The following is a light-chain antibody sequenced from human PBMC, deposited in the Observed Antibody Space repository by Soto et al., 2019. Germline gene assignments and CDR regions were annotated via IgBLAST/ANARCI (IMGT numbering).Light chain of an antibody. CDR2: DVS. V-gene: IGLV2-11*01. J-gene: IGLJ3*02. CDR3: CSYAGSYTYWV. Sequence: QSALTQPRSVSGSPGQSVTISCTGTSSDVGGYNFVSWYQQHPGKAPKVMIYDVSKRPSGVPDRFSGSKSGNTASLTISGLQAEDEGDYYCCSYAGSYTYWVFGGGTQLTVL. CDR1: SSDVGGYNF.